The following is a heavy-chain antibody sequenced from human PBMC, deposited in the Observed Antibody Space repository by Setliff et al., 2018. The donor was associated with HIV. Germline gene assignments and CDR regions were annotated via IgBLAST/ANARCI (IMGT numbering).Heavy chain of an antibody. Sequence: SETLSLTCTVSGGSISGHYWSWIRQPPGRGLEWIGYIYSSGSTNFNPPLQSRVTISVDTSKYQFSLKLSSVTAADTAVYYCARHSGVASPNWFDPWGQGTLVTVSS. CDR3: ARHSGVASPNWFDP. V-gene: IGHV4-4*09. CDR2: IYSSGST. D-gene: IGHD3-10*01. J-gene: IGHJ5*02. CDR1: GGSISGHY.